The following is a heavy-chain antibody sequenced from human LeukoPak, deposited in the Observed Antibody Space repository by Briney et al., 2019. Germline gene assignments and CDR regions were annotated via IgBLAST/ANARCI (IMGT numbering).Heavy chain of an antibody. CDR2: INSDGSST. CDR3: TRGSVVAPISASDI. V-gene: IGHV3-74*01. D-gene: IGHD2-21*02. CDR1: GFTFSSHW. Sequence: PGGSLRLSCAASGFTFSSHWTHWVRQAPGKGLLWISLINSDGSSTTYADSVKGRFTISRDNAKNTLYLQMDSLRAEDTAVYYCTRGSVVAPISASDIWGQGTMVTVSS. J-gene: IGHJ3*02.